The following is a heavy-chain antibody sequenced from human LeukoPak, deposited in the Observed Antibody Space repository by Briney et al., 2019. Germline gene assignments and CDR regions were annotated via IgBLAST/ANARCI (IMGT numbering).Heavy chain of an antibody. D-gene: IGHD6-13*01. CDR3: GRFPAAAGTMILVRVQ. V-gene: IGHV1-2*02. CDR1: VVALFELY. J-gene: IGHJ4*02. CDR2: INPNSGGT. Sequence: ASVTVSFKPCVVALFELYMHSVRQAPGQGLEWMGWINPNSGGTNYAQKFQGRVTMTRDTSSGTAYMELSRLRAVDYGVNYSGRFPAAAGTMILVRVQWGQGTLVTVSS.